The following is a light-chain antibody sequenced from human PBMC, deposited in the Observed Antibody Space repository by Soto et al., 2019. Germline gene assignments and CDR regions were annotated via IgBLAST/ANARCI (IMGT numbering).Light chain of an antibody. Sequence: QSALTQPASVSGSPGQSITISCTGTNSDLGSYNLVSWYQQHPGKAPKLMIYEVFRRPSGVSNRFSGSKSGTTASLTISGLQAEDEADYYCSSFTTDSTYVFGTGTKLTVL. CDR3: SSFTTDSTYV. CDR2: EVF. CDR1: NSDLGSYNL. V-gene: IGLV2-14*02. J-gene: IGLJ1*01.